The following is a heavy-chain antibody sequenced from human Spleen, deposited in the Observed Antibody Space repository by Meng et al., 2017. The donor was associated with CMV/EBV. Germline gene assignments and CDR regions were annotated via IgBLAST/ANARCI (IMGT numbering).Heavy chain of an antibody. CDR1: GFPFDDKA. CDR3: ARESIAVRDYYYGMDV. V-gene: IGHV3-9*01. Sequence: SLKISCAASGFPFDDKAMHWVRQAPGKGLEWVSSISWNGNNMAYADSVKGLFTISRDNAKNSLYLEMNSLRAEDTALYYCARESIAVRDYYYGMDVWGQGTTVTVSS. D-gene: IGHD6-6*01. CDR2: ISWNGNNM. J-gene: IGHJ6*02.